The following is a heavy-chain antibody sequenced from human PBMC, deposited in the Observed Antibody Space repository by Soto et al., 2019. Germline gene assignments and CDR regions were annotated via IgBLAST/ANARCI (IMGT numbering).Heavy chain of an antibody. Sequence: GGSLRLSCAASGFTFSSYAMSWVSRAPGKGLERVSAISDSGGRKYHVESVKGRFTISRDNAKNSLYLQMNSLRAEDTAVYYCARDRPPGVVGATDVTYYYYGMDVWGQGTTVTVSS. J-gene: IGHJ6*02. CDR2: ISDSGGRK. D-gene: IGHD1-26*01. CDR1: GFTFSSYA. CDR3: ARDRPPGVVGATDVTYYYYGMDV. V-gene: IGHV3-23*01.